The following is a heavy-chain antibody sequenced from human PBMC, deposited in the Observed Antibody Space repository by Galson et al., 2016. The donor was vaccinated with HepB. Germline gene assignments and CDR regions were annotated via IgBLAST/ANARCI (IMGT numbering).Heavy chain of an antibody. J-gene: IGHJ3*02. CDR3: ARGVYAFDI. Sequence: SLRLSCAASGFTFSSSWMTWVRQAPGKGLEWVAYMKQDGSEIYYVDSVKGRFTISRDNAKNSLYLQMNSLRAGDTAVYYCARGVYAFDIWGRGTMVTVSS. V-gene: IGHV3-7*01. CDR1: GFTFSSSW. CDR2: MKQDGSEI.